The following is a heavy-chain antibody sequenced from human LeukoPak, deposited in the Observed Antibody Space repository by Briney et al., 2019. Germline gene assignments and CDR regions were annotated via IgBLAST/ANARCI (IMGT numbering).Heavy chain of an antibody. CDR1: GDSVNSGAYY. J-gene: IGHJ3*02. V-gene: IGHV4-61*02. CDR3: AREIVAGLGVSFDI. D-gene: IGHD6-19*01. Sequence: SETLSLTCTVSGDSVNSGAYYWSWLRQPAGKEPEWNGRIYPLETTNYNPSLKSRVAISVDTSKNQFSLKLSSVTAADTAVYYCAREIVAGLGVSFDIWGQGTMVTVSS. CDR2: IYPLETT.